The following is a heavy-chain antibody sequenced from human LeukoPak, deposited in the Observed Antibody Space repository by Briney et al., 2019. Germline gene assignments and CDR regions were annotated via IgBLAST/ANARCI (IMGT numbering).Heavy chain of an antibody. J-gene: IGHJ4*02. Sequence: PGGSLRLSCAASGFTFSSYGMHWVRQAPGKGLEWVAVIWYDGSNKYYADSVKGRFTISRDNSKNTLYLQMNSLRAEDTAVYYCARDRDTAMVYFDYWGQGTLVTVFS. CDR2: IWYDGSNK. D-gene: IGHD5-18*01. V-gene: IGHV3-33*01. CDR1: GFTFSSYG. CDR3: ARDRDTAMVYFDY.